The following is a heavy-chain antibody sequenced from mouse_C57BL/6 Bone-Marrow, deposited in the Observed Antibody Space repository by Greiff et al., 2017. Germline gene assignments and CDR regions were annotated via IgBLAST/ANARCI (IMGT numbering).Heavy chain of an antibody. J-gene: IGHJ1*03. CDR1: GFTFSSYG. V-gene: IGHV5-6*01. CDR3: AGPHSYCDV. CDR2: ISRGGGHT. Sequence: EVQLVESGGDLVKPGGSLKISCAASGFTFSSYGMSWVRQTPDKRLAWVAPISRGGGHTNYKDSVKGRVTLSRDTAKSTLYLQMSSLKSEDTAVYYCAGPHSYCDVWGTGTTLTVSS.